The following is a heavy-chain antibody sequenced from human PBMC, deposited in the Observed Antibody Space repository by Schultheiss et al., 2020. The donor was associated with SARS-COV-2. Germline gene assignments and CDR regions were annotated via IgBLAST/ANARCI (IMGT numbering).Heavy chain of an antibody. CDR1: GFNFSSYA. V-gene: IGHV3-64D*06. CDR3: VKGGVGATGGWYFDL. J-gene: IGHJ2*01. D-gene: IGHD1-26*01. CDR2: ISSNGGST. Sequence: GGSLRLSCAASGFNFSSYAMHWVRQAPGKGLEYVSAISSNGGSTYYADSVKGRFTISRDNSKNTLYLQMSSLRAEDTAVYYCVKGGVGATGGWYFDLWGRGTLVTVSS.